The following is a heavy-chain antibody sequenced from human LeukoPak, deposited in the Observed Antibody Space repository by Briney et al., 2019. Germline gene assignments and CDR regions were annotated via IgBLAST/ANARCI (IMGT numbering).Heavy chain of an antibody. J-gene: IGHJ4*02. V-gene: IGHV4-31*03. CDR3: ARDARDSYGLPGAGYDY. CDR1: GGSISSGGYY. CDR2: IYYSGST. D-gene: IGHD3-9*01. Sequence: PSQTLSLTCTVSGGSISSGGYYWSWIRQHPGKGLEWIGYIYYSGSTYYNPSLKSRVTISVDTSKNQFSLKLSSVTAADTAVYYCARDARDSYGLPGAGYDYWGQGTLVTVSS.